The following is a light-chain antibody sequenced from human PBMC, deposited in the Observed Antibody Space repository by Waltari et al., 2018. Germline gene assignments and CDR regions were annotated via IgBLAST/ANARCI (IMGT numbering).Light chain of an antibody. CDR1: QSISSW. V-gene: IGKV1-5*03. Sequence: DIQMTQSPSTLSASVGDRVTITCRASQSISSWLAWYQQKPRKAPKLLIYKASSLESGVPSRFSCSGSGTEFTLTISSLQPDDFATYYCQQYNSYSRWTFGQGTKVEIK. CDR2: KAS. CDR3: QQYNSYSRWT. J-gene: IGKJ1*01.